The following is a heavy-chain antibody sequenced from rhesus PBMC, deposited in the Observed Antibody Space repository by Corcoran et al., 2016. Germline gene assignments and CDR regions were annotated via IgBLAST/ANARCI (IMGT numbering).Heavy chain of an antibody. V-gene: IGHV4-169*02. CDR1: GGATSSSY. CDR2: IYGSGSST. J-gene: IGHJ4*01. Sequence: QLQLQESGPGLVKPSETLSVTCAVSGGATSSSYWSWIRQAPGQGREWIGYIYGSGSSTNYNPSLKSRVTLSVDTSKNQLSLKLSSVTAADTAVYYCASGAEYGNYYFDYWGQGVLVTVSS. D-gene: IGHD4-35*01. CDR3: ASGAEYGNYYFDY.